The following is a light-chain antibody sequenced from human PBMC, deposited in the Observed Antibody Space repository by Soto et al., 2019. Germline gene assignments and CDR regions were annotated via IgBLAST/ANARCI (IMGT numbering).Light chain of an antibody. J-gene: IGKJ2*01. V-gene: IGKV1-5*03. CDR3: HQYHSFFNYT. Sequence: DIQMTPSPSTLSASVGDRVTITCRASHSISAWLAWYQQKPGKAPKLLIYKASTLDSGVPSRFSGSGSGTEFTLTIISLQPDDFATYYCHQYHSFFNYTFGQGTKLEIK. CDR1: HSISAW. CDR2: KAS.